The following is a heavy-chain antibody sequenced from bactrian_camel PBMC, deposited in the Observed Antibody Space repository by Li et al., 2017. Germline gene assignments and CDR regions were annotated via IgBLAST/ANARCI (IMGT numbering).Heavy chain of an antibody. Sequence: EVQLVESGGGSVQSGRSLILSCKVTGGPKLTFCMGWFRQAPGKEREAVAVIDMDGKINYADSVKDRFTISRDYDKPTLYLQMENLKSEDTAMYYCAAKYSRPAGTRDPLNRFLYDLWGQGTQVTVS. CDR1: GGPKLTFC. J-gene: IGHJ4*01. D-gene: IGHD3*01. CDR2: IDMDGKI. V-gene: IGHV3S67*01. CDR3: AAKYSRPAGTRDPLNRFLYDL.